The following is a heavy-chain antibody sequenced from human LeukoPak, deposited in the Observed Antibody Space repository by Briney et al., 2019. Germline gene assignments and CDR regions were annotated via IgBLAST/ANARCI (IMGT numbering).Heavy chain of an antibody. V-gene: IGHV3-30*03. CDR2: ISYDESNK. CDR1: GFTFSSYG. Sequence: GGSLRLSCAASGFTFSSYGMNWVRQAPGKGLEWVAVISYDESNKYYADSVKGRFTISRDDSKNTLYLQMNSVRAEYTVMYYCARGLPPVMKYYFDYWGQGTLVTVSS. CDR3: ARGLPPVMKYYFDY. J-gene: IGHJ4*02. D-gene: IGHD4-11*01.